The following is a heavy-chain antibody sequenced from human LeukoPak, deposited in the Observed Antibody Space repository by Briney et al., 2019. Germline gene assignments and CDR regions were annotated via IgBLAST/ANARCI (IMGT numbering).Heavy chain of an antibody. J-gene: IGHJ3*02. CDR3: ARDAHDILTGYPHAFDI. D-gene: IGHD3-9*01. Sequence: SETLSLTCAVYGGSFSSYYWSWIRQPPGKGLEWIGEINHSGSTNYNPSLKSRVTISVDTSKNQFSLKLSSVTAADTAVYYCARDAHDILTGYPHAFDIWGQGTMVTVSS. V-gene: IGHV4-34*01. CDR1: GGSFSSYY. CDR2: INHSGST.